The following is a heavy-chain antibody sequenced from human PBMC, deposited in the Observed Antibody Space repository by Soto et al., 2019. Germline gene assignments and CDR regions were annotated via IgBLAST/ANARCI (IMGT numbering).Heavy chain of an antibody. CDR1: GVSISSYY. D-gene: IGHD3-22*01. CDR3: ARSFQGAYYYDSSGYYDDAFDI. CDR2: IYYSGST. J-gene: IGHJ3*02. Sequence: SEPLSLTCTVSGVSISSYYWSWIRQPPGKGLEWIGYIYYSGSTNYNPSLKSRVTISVDTSKNQFSLKLSSVTAADTAVYYCARSFQGAYYYDSSGYYDDAFDIWGQGTMVTVSS. V-gene: IGHV4-59*01.